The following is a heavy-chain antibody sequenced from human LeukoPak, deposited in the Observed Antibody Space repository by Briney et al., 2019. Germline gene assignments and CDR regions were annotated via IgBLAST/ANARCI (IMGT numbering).Heavy chain of an antibody. D-gene: IGHD4-17*01. J-gene: IGHJ6*03. CDR3: ARAVYGDYVFGYYYYMDV. Sequence: RRASVKVSCKASGGTFSSYAITWVRQAPGQGLEWMGGIIPIFGTANYAQKFQGRVTITADKSTGTAYMELSSLRSEDTAVYYCARAVYGDYVFGYYYYMDVWGKGTTVTVSS. V-gene: IGHV1-69*06. CDR1: GGTFSSYA. CDR2: IIPIFGTA.